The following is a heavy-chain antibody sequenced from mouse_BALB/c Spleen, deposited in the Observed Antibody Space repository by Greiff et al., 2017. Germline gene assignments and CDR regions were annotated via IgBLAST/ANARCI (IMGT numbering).Heavy chain of an antibody. CDR2: IYPGDGDT. J-gene: IGHJ2*01. Sequence: VQLQQSGAELVRPGSSVKISCKASGYAFSSYWMHWVKQRPGQGLEWIGQIYPGDGDTNYNGKFKGKATLTADKSSSTAYMQLSSLTSEDSAVYCCARSELGALDYWGQGTTLTVSS. V-gene: IGHV1-80*01. CDR1: GYAFSSYW. D-gene: IGHD4-1*01. CDR3: ARSELGALDY.